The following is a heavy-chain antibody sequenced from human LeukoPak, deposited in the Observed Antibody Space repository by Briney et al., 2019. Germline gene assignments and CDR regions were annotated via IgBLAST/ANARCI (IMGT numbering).Heavy chain of an antibody. V-gene: IGHV3-30*18. Sequence: GGSLRLSCAASGFAFSSYGMHWVRQAPGKGLEWEAVISYDGSNKYYADSVKGRFTISRGNSKNTLYLQMNSLRAEDTAVYYCAKGHYLDYWGQGTLVTVSS. J-gene: IGHJ4*02. CDR3: AKGHYLDY. CDR1: GFAFSSYG. CDR2: ISYDGSNK.